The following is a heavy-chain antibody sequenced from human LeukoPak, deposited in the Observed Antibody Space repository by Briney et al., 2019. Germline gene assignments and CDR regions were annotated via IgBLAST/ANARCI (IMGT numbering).Heavy chain of an antibody. CDR1: GGSISSYY. Sequence: PSETLSLTCTVSGGSISSYYWSWIRQPAGKGLEWIGRIYTSGSTNYNPSLRSRVTMSVDTSKNQFSLKLSSVTAADTAVYYCARAAQDDYYYYYYMDVWGKGTTVTISS. CDR3: ARAAQDDYYYYYYMDV. CDR2: IYTSGST. J-gene: IGHJ6*03. V-gene: IGHV4-4*07.